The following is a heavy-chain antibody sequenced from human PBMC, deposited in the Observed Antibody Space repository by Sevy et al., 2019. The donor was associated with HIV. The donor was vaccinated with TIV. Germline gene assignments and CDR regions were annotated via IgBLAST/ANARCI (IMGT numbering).Heavy chain of an antibody. J-gene: IGHJ4*02. V-gene: IGHV1-18*01. CDR1: GYTFTSYG. D-gene: IGHD1-26*01. CDR3: ARVRVGATTHRLSGAFPDY. Sequence: ASVKVSCKASGYTFTSYGISWVRQAPGQGLEWMGWISAYNGNTNYAQKLQGRVTMTTDTSTSTAYMELRSLRSDDTAVYYCARVRVGATTHRLSGAFPDYWGQGTLVTVSS. CDR2: ISAYNGNT.